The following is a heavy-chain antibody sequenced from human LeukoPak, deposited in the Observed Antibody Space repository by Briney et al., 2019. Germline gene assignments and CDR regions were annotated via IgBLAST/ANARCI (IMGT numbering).Heavy chain of an antibody. V-gene: IGHV3-23*01. CDR2: ISGSGGST. J-gene: IGHJ6*03. Sequence: GGSLRLSCAASGFTFSSYEMNWVRQAPGKGLEWVSAISGSGGSTYYADSVKGRFTISRDNSKNTLYLQMNSLRAEDTAVYYCASSLAARPYSYYMDVWGKGTTVTVSS. CDR1: GFTFSSYE. CDR3: ASSLAARPYSYYMDV. D-gene: IGHD6-6*01.